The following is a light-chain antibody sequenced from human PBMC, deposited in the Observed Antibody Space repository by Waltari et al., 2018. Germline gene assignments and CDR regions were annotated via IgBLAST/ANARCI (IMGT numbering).Light chain of an antibody. CDR3: NSRDSSGNHLV. CDR2: GKN. J-gene: IGLJ2*01. V-gene: IGLV3-19*01. CDR1: SLRSYY. Sequence: SSELTQDPAVSVALGQTVRITCQGDSLRSYYASWDQQKPGQAPVLVIYGKNNRPSVIPDRFSGSSSGNTASLTITGAQAEDEADYYCNSRDSSGNHLVFGGGTKLTVL.